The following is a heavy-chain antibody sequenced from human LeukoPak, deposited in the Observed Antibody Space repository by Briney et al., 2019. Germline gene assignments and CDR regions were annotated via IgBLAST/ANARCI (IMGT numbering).Heavy chain of an antibody. V-gene: IGHV4-30-4*08. CDR2: IYYSGST. D-gene: IGHD6-19*01. J-gene: IGHJ4*02. CDR3: ARGSGWYQFDY. CDR1: GGSISSGDYY. Sequence: PSQTLSLTCTVSGGSISSGDYYWSWIRQPPGKGPEWIGYIYYSGSTYYNPSLKSRVTISVDTSKNQFSLKLSSVTAADTAVYYCARGSGWYQFDYWGQGTLVTVSS.